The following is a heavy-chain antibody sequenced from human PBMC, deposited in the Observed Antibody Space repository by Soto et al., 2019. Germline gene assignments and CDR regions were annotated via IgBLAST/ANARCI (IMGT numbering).Heavy chain of an antibody. Sequence: GESLKISCKGSGYTFTDYWIGWVRQLPGKGLEWMGIIYPGDSDTRYSPSFQGHVTITVDKSTNTAYLQWNTLRASDTAMYYCARHFYDYLDNWGRGTLVTVSS. V-gene: IGHV5-51*01. CDR2: IYPGDSDT. CDR1: GYTFTDYW. J-gene: IGHJ4*02. D-gene: IGHD3-16*01. CDR3: ARHFYDYLDN.